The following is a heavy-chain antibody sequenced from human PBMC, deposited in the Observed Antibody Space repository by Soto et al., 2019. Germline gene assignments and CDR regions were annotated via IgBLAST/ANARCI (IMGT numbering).Heavy chain of an antibody. D-gene: IGHD4-17*01. CDR1: GFTFSIYT. CDR3: GRDPYGDYYFDY. J-gene: IGHJ4*02. V-gene: IGHV3-21*01. Sequence: EVQLVESGGGLVQPGGSLRLSCAASGFTFSIYTMNWVRQAPGKGLEWVSSISSSSSYIYYADSVKGRFTISRDNAKNSLSLQMNSLGAEDTAVYYCGRDPYGDYYFDYWGQGTLVTVSS. CDR2: ISSSSSYI.